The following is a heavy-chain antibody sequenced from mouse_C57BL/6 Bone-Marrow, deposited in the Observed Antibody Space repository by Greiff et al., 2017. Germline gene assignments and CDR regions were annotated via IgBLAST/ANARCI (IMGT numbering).Heavy chain of an antibody. D-gene: IGHD1-1*01. V-gene: IGHV1-81*01. CDR2: IYPRSGNT. J-gene: IGHJ3*01. CDR1: GYTFTSYG. CDR3: SPSSYYYVRSDGAY. Sequence: VQLQQSGAELARPGASVKLSCKASGYTFTSYGISWVKQRTGQGLEWIGEIYPRSGNTYYNEKFKGKATLTADKSSSTAYMELRCLTSEDSAVYFCSPSSYYYVRSDGAYWGQGTLVTVSA.